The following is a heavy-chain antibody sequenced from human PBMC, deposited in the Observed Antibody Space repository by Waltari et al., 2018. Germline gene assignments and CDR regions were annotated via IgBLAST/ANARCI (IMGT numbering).Heavy chain of an antibody. Sequence: QVQLMQSGAEVKKPGASVKVSCKASGYIFINYDINWVRQATGQGLEGIGWVNPNSGNGGYAQKFQGRFTITRNTSISTAYMELSSLRSEDTAVYFCARAYGDLDYWGQGTLITVSS. J-gene: IGHJ4*02. CDR2: VNPNSGNG. V-gene: IGHV1-8*03. CDR3: ARAYGDLDY. CDR1: GYIFINYD. D-gene: IGHD4-17*01.